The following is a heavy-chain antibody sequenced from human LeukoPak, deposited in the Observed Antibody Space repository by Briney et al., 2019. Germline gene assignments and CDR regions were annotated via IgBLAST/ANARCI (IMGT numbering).Heavy chain of an antibody. V-gene: IGHV1-18*01. CDR2: ISAYNGNT. D-gene: IGHD3-16*01. CDR3: ARVPEGLGVLLVNFDY. J-gene: IGHJ4*02. Sequence: GASVKVSCKASGYTLTSYGISWVRQAPGQGLEWMGGISAYNGNTNYAQKLQGRVTMTTDTSTSTAYMELRSLRSDDTAVYYCARVPEGLGVLLVNFDYWGQGTLVTVSS. CDR1: GYTLTSYG.